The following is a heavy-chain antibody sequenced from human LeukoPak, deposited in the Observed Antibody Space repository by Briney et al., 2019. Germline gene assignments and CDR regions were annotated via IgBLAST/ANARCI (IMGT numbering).Heavy chain of an antibody. Sequence: GGSLRLSCAASGFTFSSYAMSWVRQAPGKGLEWVSAISGSGGSTYYADSVKGRFTISRDNSKNTLYLQMNSLRAEDTAVYYCAKGRGYSYSLLSGDYWGQGTLVTVSS. CDR3: AKGRGYSYSLLSGDY. D-gene: IGHD5-18*01. V-gene: IGHV3-23*01. J-gene: IGHJ4*02. CDR2: ISGSGGST. CDR1: GFTFSSYA.